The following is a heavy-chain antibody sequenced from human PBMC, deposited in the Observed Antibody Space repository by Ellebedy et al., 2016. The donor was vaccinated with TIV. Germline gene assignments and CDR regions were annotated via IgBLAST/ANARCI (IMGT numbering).Heavy chain of an antibody. J-gene: IGHJ6*02. CDR2: IYWNSDRI. CDR3: GKDITAGGMDV. CDR1: GFTSHDYA. Sequence: GGSLRLSXVGSGFTSHDYAMHWVRQAPGKGLEWVSGIYWNSDRIDYADSVKGRFSISRDNAENSLYLQMNSLRAEDTALYYCGKDITAGGMDVWGPGTTVTVSS. V-gene: IGHV3-9*02.